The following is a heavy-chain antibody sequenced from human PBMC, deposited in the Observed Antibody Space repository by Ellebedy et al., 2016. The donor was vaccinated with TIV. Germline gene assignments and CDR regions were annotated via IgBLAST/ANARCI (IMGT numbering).Heavy chain of an antibody. V-gene: IGHV1-8*01. CDR1: GYTFTSYD. Sequence: ASVKVSCXASGYTFTSYDINWVRQATVQGLEWMGWMNPNSGNTGYAQKFQGRVTITADESTSTAYMELSSLRSEDTAVYYCARGVTFGGVIDYFDYWGQGTLVTVSS. D-gene: IGHD3-16*02. CDR3: ARGVTFGGVIDYFDY. CDR2: MNPNSGNT. J-gene: IGHJ4*02.